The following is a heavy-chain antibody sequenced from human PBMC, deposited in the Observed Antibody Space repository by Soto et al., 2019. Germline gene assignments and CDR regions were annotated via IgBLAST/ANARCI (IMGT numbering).Heavy chain of an antibody. CDR1: GGSFSGYY. CDR3: ARGLVGTSADY. J-gene: IGHJ4*02. V-gene: IGHV4-34*01. Sequence: PSETLSLTCAVYGGSFSGYYWSWIRQPPGKGLEWIGEINHSVSTNYNPSLKSRVTISVDTSKNQFSLKLSSVTAADTAVYYCARGLVGTSADYWGQGTLVTVSS. CDR2: INHSVST. D-gene: IGHD1-26*01.